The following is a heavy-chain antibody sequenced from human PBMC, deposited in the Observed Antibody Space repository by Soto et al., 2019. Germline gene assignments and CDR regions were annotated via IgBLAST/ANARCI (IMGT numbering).Heavy chain of an antibody. CDR2: IYYSGST. CDR1: GGSISSSSYY. CDR3: ARGGAVAGTYY. V-gene: IGHV4-39*01. J-gene: IGHJ4*02. Sequence: SETLSLTCTVSGGSISSSSYYWGWIRQPPGKGLEWIGSIYYSGSTYYNPSLKSRVTISVDTSKNQFSLKLSSVTAADTAVYYCARGGAVAGTYYWGQGTLVTVSS. D-gene: IGHD6-19*01.